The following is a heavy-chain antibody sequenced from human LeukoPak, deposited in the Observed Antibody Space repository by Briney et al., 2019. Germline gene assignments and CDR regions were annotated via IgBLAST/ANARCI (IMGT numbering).Heavy chain of an antibody. D-gene: IGHD2-2*01. V-gene: IGHV3-21*01. CDR3: ARDGPMYCSSTSCYGPYYYGMDV. CDR1: GFTFSSYS. Sequence: YPGGSLRLSCAASGFTFSSYSMNWVRQAPGKGLEWVSSISSSSSYIYYADSVKGRFTISRDNAKNSLYLQMNSLRAEDTAVYYCARDGPMYCSSTSCYGPYYYGMDVWGQGTTVTVSS. J-gene: IGHJ6*02. CDR2: ISSSSSYI.